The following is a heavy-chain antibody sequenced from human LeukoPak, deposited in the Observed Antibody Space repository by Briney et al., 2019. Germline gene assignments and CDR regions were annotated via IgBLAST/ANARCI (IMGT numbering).Heavy chain of an antibody. V-gene: IGHV4-39*01. Sequence: KASETLSLTCTVSGGSISSSSYYWGWIRQPPGKGLEWIGSIYYSGSTYYNPSLKSRVTISVDTSKNRFSLKLSSVTAADTAVYYCARQYYDFWSGSAGDWFDPWGQGTLVTVSS. D-gene: IGHD3-3*01. J-gene: IGHJ5*02. CDR3: ARQYYDFWSGSAGDWFDP. CDR1: GGSISSSSYY. CDR2: IYYSGST.